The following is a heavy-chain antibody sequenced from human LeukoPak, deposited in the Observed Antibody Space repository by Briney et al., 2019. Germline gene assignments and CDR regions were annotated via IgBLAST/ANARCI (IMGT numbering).Heavy chain of an antibody. D-gene: IGHD1-26*01. Sequence: GGSLRLSCAASGFTFSNFAMSWVRKAPGKGPEWLSAISISGDTTYYADSVKGRFTISRDNSKNTLYLQMNSLRAEDTALYYCAKDRATSSGSYYGYFGYWGQGTLVTVSS. V-gene: IGHV3-23*01. J-gene: IGHJ4*02. CDR2: ISISGDTT. CDR1: GFTFSNFA. CDR3: AKDRATSSGSYYGYFGY.